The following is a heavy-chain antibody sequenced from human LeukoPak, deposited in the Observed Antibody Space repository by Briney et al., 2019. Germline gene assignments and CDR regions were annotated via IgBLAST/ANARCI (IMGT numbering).Heavy chain of an antibody. V-gene: IGHV3-23*01. CDR2: ISGSGGYT. CDR3: AAQKRGNYRPYYSDY. D-gene: IGHD3-16*02. Sequence: GGSLRLSCAASGFTFSSYAMSWVRQAPGKGLEWVSGISGSGGYTYCADSVKGRFTISRDNSKNTLFLQMNSLRAEDTAVYYCAAQKRGNYRPYYSDYWGQGTLVTVSS. CDR1: GFTFSSYA. J-gene: IGHJ4*02.